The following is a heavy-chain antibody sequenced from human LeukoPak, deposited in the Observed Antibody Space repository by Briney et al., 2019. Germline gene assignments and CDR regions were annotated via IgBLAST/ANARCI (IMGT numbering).Heavy chain of an antibody. CDR1: GFTVSSNY. CDR3: ASATVYGSSGYYYFDY. J-gene: IGHJ4*02. V-gene: IGHV3-53*01. D-gene: IGHD3-22*01. CDR2: IYSGGST. Sequence: TGGSLRLSCAASGFTVSSNYMSWVRQAPGKGLEWVSVIYSGGSTYYADSVKGRFTISRDNSKNTLYLQMNSLRAEDTAVYYCASATVYGSSGYYYFDYWGQGTLVTVSS.